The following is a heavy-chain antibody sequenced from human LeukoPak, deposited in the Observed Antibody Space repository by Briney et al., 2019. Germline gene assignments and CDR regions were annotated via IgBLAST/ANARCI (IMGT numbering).Heavy chain of an antibody. J-gene: IGHJ4*02. Sequence: GGSLRLSCAASGFTFSDYYMSWIRQAPGKGLEWVSYISSRSGSSIYYADSVKGRFTISRDNARNSLYLQMNSLRAEDTAVYYCARVGYSGSPGDYWGQGTLVTVSS. CDR1: GFTFSDYY. CDR3: ARVGYSGSPGDY. CDR2: ISSRSGSSI. V-gene: IGHV3-11*04. D-gene: IGHD1-26*01.